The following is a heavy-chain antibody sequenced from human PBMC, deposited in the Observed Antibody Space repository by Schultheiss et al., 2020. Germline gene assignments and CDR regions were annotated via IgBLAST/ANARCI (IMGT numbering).Heavy chain of an antibody. CDR3: AKDEGGFWSGYGSVMGWY. Sequence: GESLKISCAASGFTFSSYGMHWVRQAPGKGLEWVAVISYDGSNKYYADSVKGRFTISRDNSKNTLYLQMNSLRAEDTAVYYCAKDEGGFWSGYGSVMGWYWGQGTLVIVSS. CDR2: ISYDGSNK. CDR1: GFTFSSYG. D-gene: IGHD3-3*01. V-gene: IGHV3-30*18. J-gene: IGHJ4*02.